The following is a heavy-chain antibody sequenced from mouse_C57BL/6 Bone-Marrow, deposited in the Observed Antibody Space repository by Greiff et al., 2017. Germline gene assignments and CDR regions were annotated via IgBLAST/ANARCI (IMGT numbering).Heavy chain of an antibody. V-gene: IGHV1-39*01. CDR2: INPNYGTT. Sequence: EVKLMESGPELVKPGASVKISCKASGYSFTDYNMNWVKQSNGKSLEWIGVINPNYGTTSYNQKFKGKATLTVDQSSSTAYMQLNSLTSEDSAVYYCASLTAQAAWFAYWGQGTLVTVSA. J-gene: IGHJ3*01. CDR3: ASLTAQAAWFAY. CDR1: GYSFTDYN. D-gene: IGHD3-2*02.